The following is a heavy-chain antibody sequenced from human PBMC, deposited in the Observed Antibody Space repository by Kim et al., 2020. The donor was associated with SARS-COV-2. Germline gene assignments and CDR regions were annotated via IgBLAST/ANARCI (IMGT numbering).Heavy chain of an antibody. CDR2: NSYTT. Sequence: NSYTTEYATSVKGRFIVSRDESQHSSYLQMSSLETEDTAVYYCAILLGANFWGQGTLVTVSS. CDR3: AILLGANF. D-gene: IGHD1-26*01. J-gene: IGHJ4*02. V-gene: IGHV3-72*01.